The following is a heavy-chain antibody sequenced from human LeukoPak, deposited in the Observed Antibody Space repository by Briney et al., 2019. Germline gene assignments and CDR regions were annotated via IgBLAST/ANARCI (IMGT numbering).Heavy chain of an antibody. CDR3: VRDRPHSWFDP. Sequence: GGSLRLSCAASGFMFSDYWMHWVRQAPGKGLVWVSGINTDGSRATYADSVKGRFTFSRDKAKNTLYLQMSSLRDEDTAVYYCVRDRPHSWFDPWGQGTLVTVSS. J-gene: IGHJ5*02. V-gene: IGHV3-74*01. CDR2: INTDGSRA. CDR1: GFMFSDYW.